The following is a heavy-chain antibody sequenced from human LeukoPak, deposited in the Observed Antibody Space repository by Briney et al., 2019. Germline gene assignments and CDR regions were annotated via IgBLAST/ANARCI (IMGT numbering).Heavy chain of an antibody. Sequence: PSETLSLTCAVYGGSFSGYYWSWIRQPPGKGLEWIGEINHSGSTNYNPSLKSRVTISVDTSKNQFSLKLSSVTAADTAVYYCASQLKDGYNNGVVYWGQGTLVTVSS. V-gene: IGHV4-34*01. D-gene: IGHD5-24*01. CDR3: ASQLKDGYNNGVVY. J-gene: IGHJ4*02. CDR1: GGSFSGYY. CDR2: INHSGST.